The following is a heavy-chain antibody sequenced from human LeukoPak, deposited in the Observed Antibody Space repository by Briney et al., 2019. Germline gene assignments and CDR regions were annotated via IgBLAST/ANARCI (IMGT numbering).Heavy chain of an antibody. CDR2: INPGDSDT. CDR3: ARGSRGYDFWSGYPNWFDP. CDR1: GYSFTSYW. D-gene: IGHD3-3*01. V-gene: IGHV5-51*01. J-gene: IGHJ5*02. Sequence: GESLKISCKGSGYSFTSYWIGWVRQMPGKGLEWMGIINPGDSDTRYSPSFQGQVTISADKSISTAYLQWSSLKASDTAMYYCARGSRGYDFWSGYPNWFDPWGQGTLVTVSS.